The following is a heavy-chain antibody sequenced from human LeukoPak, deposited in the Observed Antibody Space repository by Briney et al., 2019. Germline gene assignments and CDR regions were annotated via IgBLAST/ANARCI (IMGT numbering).Heavy chain of an antibody. CDR2: ISSDGKYI. CDR1: GFTFSTYS. CDR3: ASGFGGGYGI. J-gene: IGHJ3*02. D-gene: IGHD3-10*01. V-gene: IGHV3-21*01. Sequence: GGSLRLSCAASGFTFSTYSMNWVRQAPGKGLEWVSAISSDGKYIYYADSVKGRFTVSRDNAKNSLYLQMNSLRAEDTAVYYCASGFGGGYGIWGQGTMVTVSS.